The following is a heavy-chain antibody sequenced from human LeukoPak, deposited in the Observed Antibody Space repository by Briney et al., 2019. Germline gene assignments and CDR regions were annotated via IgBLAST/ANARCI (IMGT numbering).Heavy chain of an antibody. CDR1: GCSLSSYY. V-gene: IGHV4-4*07. CDR2: IYASGTT. CDR3: ARDSPYYYYYMDV. J-gene: IGHJ6*03. Sequence: PSETLSLTRTVSGCSLSSYYRSWIRQPAAKGLEWIGRIYASGTTNYNPSLKSRVTISEDKSKNQFSLKLTSVTAADTAVYYCARDSPYYYYYMDVWGKGTTVTVSS.